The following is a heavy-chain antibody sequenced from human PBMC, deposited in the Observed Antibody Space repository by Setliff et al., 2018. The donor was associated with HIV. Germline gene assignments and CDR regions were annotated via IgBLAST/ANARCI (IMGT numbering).Heavy chain of an antibody. D-gene: IGHD2-21*02. V-gene: IGHV4-59*08. CDR3: ARLVVVTAIHYYYYMDV. CDR2: IYYSGST. Sequence: SETLSLTCTVSGGSISSYYWSWIRQPPGKGLEWIGYIYYSGSTNYNPSLKSRVTISVDTSKNQFSLKLGSVTAADTAVYYCARLVVVTAIHYYYYMDVWGKGTTVTVSS. J-gene: IGHJ6*03. CDR1: GGSISSYY.